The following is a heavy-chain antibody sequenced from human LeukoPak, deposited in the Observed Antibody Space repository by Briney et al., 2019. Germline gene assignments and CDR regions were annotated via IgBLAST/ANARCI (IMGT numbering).Heavy chain of an antibody. Sequence: SETLSLTCTVSGGSISSYYWSWIRQPPGKGLEWIGYIYYSGSTNYNPSLKSRVTISVDTSKNQFSLKLSSVTAADTAVYYCARDSRTTIFGVASWWSDPWGQGTLVTVSS. CDR3: ARDSRTTIFGVASWWSDP. CDR2: IYYSGST. V-gene: IGHV4-59*01. D-gene: IGHD3-3*01. CDR1: GGSISSYY. J-gene: IGHJ5*02.